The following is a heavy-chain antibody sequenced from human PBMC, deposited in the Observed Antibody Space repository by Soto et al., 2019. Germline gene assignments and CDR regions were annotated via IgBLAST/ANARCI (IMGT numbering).Heavy chain of an antibody. CDR1: GFTFSSYG. D-gene: IGHD2-2*01. CDR2: ISYDGSNK. Sequence: PGGSLRLSCAASGFTFSSYGMHWVRQAPGKGLEWVAVISYDGSNKYYADSVKGRFTISRDNSKNTLYLQMSSLRAEDTAVYYCARDGDCSSTSCYWFDPWGQGTLVTVSS. J-gene: IGHJ5*02. CDR3: ARDGDCSSTSCYWFDP. V-gene: IGHV3-30*03.